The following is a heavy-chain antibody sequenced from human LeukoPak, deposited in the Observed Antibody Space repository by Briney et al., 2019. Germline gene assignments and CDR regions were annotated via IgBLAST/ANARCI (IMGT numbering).Heavy chain of an antibody. CDR3: ARDMVQGVNPLDY. CDR2: MNPNSGNT. Sequence: GASVKVSCKASGYTFTSYDINWVRQATGQGLEWMGLMNPNSGNTGYAQKFQGRVTMTRNTSLSTAYMELSSLRSEDTAVYYCARDMVQGVNPLDYWGQGTLVTVSS. CDR1: GYTFTSYD. J-gene: IGHJ4*02. D-gene: IGHD3-10*01. V-gene: IGHV1-8*01.